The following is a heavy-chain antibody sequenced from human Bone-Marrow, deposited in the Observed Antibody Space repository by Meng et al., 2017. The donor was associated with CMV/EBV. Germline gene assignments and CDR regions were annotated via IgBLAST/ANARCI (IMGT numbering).Heavy chain of an antibody. CDR3: ARDRGITMVRGVIIGAFDI. Sequence: GESLKISCAASGFTFSSYAMHWVRQAPGKGLEWVAVISYDGSNKYYADSVKGRFTISRDNSKNTLYLQMNSLRAEDTAVYYCARDRGITMVRGVIIGAFDIWGQGTRVTVSS. CDR2: ISYDGSNK. J-gene: IGHJ3*02. CDR1: GFTFSSYA. D-gene: IGHD3-10*01. V-gene: IGHV3-30-3*01.